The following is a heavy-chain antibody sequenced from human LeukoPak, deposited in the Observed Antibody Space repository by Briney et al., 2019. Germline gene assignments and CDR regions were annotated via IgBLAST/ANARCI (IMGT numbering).Heavy chain of an antibody. CDR1: GFTFGSHA. Sequence: GGSLRLSCEASGFTFGSHAMYWVRQAPGRGLEGVAGIFGSGGSPHYADPVKGRFTISRDNSRNTVYLQINSLRAEDTAVYYCGKTTVGYSSGQKPAWPVDYWGQGTLVTVSS. CDR2: IFGSGGSP. CDR3: GKTTVGYSSGQKPAWPVDY. V-gene: IGHV3-23*01. D-gene: IGHD5-18*01. J-gene: IGHJ4*02.